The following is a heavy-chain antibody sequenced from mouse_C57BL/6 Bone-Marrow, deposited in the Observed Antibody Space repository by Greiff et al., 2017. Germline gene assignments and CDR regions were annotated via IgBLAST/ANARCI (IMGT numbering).Heavy chain of an antibody. CDR2: ISSGSSTI. CDR1: GFTFSDYG. Sequence: EVQRVESGGGLVKPGGSLTLSCAASGFTFSDYGMHWVRQAPEKGLAWVAYISSGSSTIYYADTVKGRFTISRDNAKNTLFLQMTSLRSEETAMYCCARPMDYWGQGTSGTVSS. CDR3: ARPMDY. V-gene: IGHV5-17*01. J-gene: IGHJ4*01.